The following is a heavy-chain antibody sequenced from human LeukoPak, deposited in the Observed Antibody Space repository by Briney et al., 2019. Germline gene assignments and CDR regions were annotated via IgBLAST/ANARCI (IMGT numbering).Heavy chain of an antibody. CDR1: GFTFSSYS. V-gene: IGHV3-48*01. J-gene: IGHJ4*02. CDR2: ISSSSSTI. CDR3: AKGGAAAGPTDY. Sequence: GGSLRLSCAASGFTFSSYSMNWVRQAPGKGLEWVSYISSSSSTIYYADSVKGRFTISRDNSKNTFYLQMNSLGAEDTALYYCAKGGAAAGPTDYWGQGTLVTVSS. D-gene: IGHD6-13*01.